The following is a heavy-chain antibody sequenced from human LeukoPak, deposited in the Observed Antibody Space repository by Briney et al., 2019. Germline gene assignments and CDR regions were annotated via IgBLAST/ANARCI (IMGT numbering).Heavy chain of an antibody. V-gene: IGHV3-48*01. CDR2: ISGTNRAI. CDR3: ARGGGAATPSDAFDI. D-gene: IGHD2-15*01. J-gene: IGHJ3*02. CDR1: GFNFNAYG. Sequence: GGSLRLSCVGSGFNFNAYGMNWVRQAPGEGLEWLAFISGTNRAIHYADSVKGRFTITRDNAKNSLFLHMNTLTVEDTAVYYCARGGGAATPSDAFDIWGQGTMVTVSS.